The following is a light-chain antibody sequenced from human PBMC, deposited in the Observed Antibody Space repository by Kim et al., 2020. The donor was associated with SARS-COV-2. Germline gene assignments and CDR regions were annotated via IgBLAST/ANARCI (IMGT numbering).Light chain of an antibody. CDR1: QSVSSSY. V-gene: IGKV3-20*01. Sequence: EIVLTQSPGTLSLSPGERATLSCRASQSVSSSYLAWYQQKPGQAPRLLIYGASNRATGIPDRFGGSGSGTDFTLTISRLEPEDFALYYCQQYGSSPTFGQGTKVDIK. CDR3: QQYGSSPT. J-gene: IGKJ1*01. CDR2: GAS.